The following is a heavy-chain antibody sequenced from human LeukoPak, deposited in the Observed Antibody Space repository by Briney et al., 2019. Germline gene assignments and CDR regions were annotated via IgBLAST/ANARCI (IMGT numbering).Heavy chain of an antibody. V-gene: IGHV4-61*02. Sequence: SESLSLTCTVSGASISSGSYYWSWIRQPAGKGLEWIGRVYTSGSTNYNPSLKSRVTMSVDTSKNQFSLKLSSVTAADTAVYYCARGSRAFDIWGQGTMVTVSS. J-gene: IGHJ3*02. CDR1: GASISSGSYY. CDR2: VYTSGST. CDR3: ARGSRAFDI.